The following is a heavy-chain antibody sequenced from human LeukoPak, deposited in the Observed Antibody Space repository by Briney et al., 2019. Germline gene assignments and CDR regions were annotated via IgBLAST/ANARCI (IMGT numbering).Heavy chain of an antibody. CDR2: ISSSSSYI. D-gene: IGHD2-15*01. CDR1: GFTFSSYR. V-gene: IGHV3-21*01. Sequence: PGGSLRLSCAASGFTFSSYRMNWVRQAPGKGLEWVSSISSSSSYIYYADSLKGRFTISRDNAKNSLYLQMNSLRAEDTAVYYCAREPPGSGDAFDIWGQGTVVTVSS. CDR3: AREPPGSGDAFDI. J-gene: IGHJ3*02.